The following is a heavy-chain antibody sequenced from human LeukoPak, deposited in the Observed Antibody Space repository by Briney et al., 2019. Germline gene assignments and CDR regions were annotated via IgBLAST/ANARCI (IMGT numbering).Heavy chain of an antibody. CDR2: ISYDGSNK. J-gene: IGHJ5*02. V-gene: IGHV3-30*04. CDR3: ARDGARKIKGEFDP. CDR1: GFTFSSYA. D-gene: IGHD3-10*01. Sequence: GRSLRLSCAASGFTFSSYAMHWVRQAPGKGLEWVAVISYDGSNKYYADSVKGRFTISRDNSKNTLYLQMNSLRAEDTAVYYCARDGARKIKGEFDPWGQGTLVTVSS.